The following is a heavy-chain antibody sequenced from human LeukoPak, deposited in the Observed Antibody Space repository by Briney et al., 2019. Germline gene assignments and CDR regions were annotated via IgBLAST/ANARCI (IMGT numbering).Heavy chain of an antibody. CDR1: GGSISSGSYY. V-gene: IGHV4-61*03. D-gene: IGHD3-9*01. Sequence: SETPSLACTVSGGSISSGSYYWSWIRQPPGKGLEWIGYISYSGSTNYNPSLKSRATISVDRSKNHFSLRLSSVTAADTAVYYCARGFDILTGALLPEDAFDIWGQRRMFTVSS. CDR2: ISYSGST. CDR3: ARGFDILTGALLPEDAFDI. J-gene: IGHJ3*02.